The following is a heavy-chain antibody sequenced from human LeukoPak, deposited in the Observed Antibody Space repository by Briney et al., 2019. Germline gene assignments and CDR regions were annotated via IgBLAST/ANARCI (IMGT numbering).Heavy chain of an antibody. CDR2: IYYCWST. J-gene: IGHJ6*03. CDR3: ASDNYDLWSGYYIGYYYYYMDV. CDR1: CGSISSHY. D-gene: IGHD3-3*01. V-gene: IGHV4-59*11. Sequence: SETLSLTCSVSCGSISSHYWSWIRQPPGKGLEWIGYIYYCWSTNYHPSLKSRVTISVDTSKNQFSLNLSSVTAADTAVYYCASDNYDLWSGYYIGYYYYYMDVWGKGTTVTVSS.